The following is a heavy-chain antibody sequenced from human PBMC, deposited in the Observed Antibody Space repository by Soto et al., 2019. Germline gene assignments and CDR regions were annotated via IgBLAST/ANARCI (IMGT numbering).Heavy chain of an antibody. CDR1: GFTFSSYA. D-gene: IGHD5-18*01. Sequence: EVQLLESGGGLVQPGGSLRLSCAASGFTFSSYAMSWVRQAPGKGLEWVSAISGSGGSTYYADSVKGRFTISRDNSKNTLYLRMNSLRAEDTAVYYCAKGTAIIYWSFDLWGRGTLVTVSS. V-gene: IGHV3-23*01. J-gene: IGHJ2*01. CDR3: AKGTAIIYWSFDL. CDR2: ISGSGGST.